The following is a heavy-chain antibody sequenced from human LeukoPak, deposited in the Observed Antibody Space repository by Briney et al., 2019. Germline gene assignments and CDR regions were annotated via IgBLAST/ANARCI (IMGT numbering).Heavy chain of an antibody. V-gene: IGHV3-49*04. Sequence: GGSLRLSCTAFGFTFGDYAMSWVRQAPGKGLEWVGFIRSKTYGWTTEYAASVKGRFTILRDDSKSIVQLQMNSLKTEDTAVYYCTILALDCSGGSCYRGYYYYYMDVWGEGTTVTISS. CDR3: TILALDCSGGSCYRGYYYYYMDV. D-gene: IGHD2-15*01. CDR1: GFTFGDYA. J-gene: IGHJ6*03. CDR2: IRSKTYGWTT.